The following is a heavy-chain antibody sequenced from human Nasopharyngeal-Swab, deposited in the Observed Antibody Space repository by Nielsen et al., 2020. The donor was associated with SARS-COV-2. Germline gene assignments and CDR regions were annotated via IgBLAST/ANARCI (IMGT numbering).Heavy chain of an antibody. Sequence: SCRASGFTFGDFAMSWVRQAPGKGLEWVGFIRSKAYGGTTEYAASVKGRFTMSRDDSKSIAYLQMNSLKTEDTAVYYCTRRGGPRLYNFDYWGQGTPVTVS. V-gene: IGHV3-49*04. J-gene: IGHJ4*02. CDR2: IRSKAYGGTT. CDR3: TRRGGPRLYNFDY. D-gene: IGHD2-15*01. CDR1: GFTFGDFA.